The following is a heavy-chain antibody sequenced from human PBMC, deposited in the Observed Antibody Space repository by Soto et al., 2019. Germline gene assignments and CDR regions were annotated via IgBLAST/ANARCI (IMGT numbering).Heavy chain of an antibody. CDR3: ARGFSAGKGSPPDF. CDR1: GYPFGSYY. D-gene: IGHD6-13*01. J-gene: IGHJ4*02. Sequence: ASVKVSCKASGYPFGSYYMHWVRQAPGQGFEWMGIINPSDGRTTYAQKFQGRLALTRDTSSTTLFMELSSLRAEDTAVYYCARGFSAGKGSPPDFWGQGSLVTVSS. CDR2: INPSDGRT. V-gene: IGHV1-46*01.